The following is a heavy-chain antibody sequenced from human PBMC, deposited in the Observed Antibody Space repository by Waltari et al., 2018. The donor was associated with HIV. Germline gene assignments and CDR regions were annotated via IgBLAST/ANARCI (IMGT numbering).Heavy chain of an antibody. V-gene: IGHV3-23*01. CDR2: ISGSGGST. Sequence: EVQLLESGGGLVQPGGSLRLSCAASGFNFSSYAMSWVRQAPGKGLGWVSAISGSGGSTYYADSVKGRFTISRDNSKNTLYLQMNSLRAEDTAVYYCAKDPPYCGGDCYLHYFDYWGQGTLVTVSS. D-gene: IGHD2-21*02. CDR3: AKDPPYCGGDCYLHYFDY. CDR1: GFNFSSYA. J-gene: IGHJ4*02.